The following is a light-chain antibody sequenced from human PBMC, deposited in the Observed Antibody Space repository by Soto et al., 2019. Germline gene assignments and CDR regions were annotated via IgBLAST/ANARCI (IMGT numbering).Light chain of an antibody. V-gene: IGLV1-40*01. CDR2: GNN. CDR3: QSSDSSLSGSV. J-gene: IGLJ2*01. Sequence: QSVLTQPPSVSGAPGQRVTISCTGSSSNIGAGYDVHWYQQLPGTAPNLLIYGNNNRPSGVPDRFSGSKSGTSASLAITGLQAEDEADYYCQSSDSSLSGSVFGGGTQLTVL. CDR1: SSNIGAGYD.